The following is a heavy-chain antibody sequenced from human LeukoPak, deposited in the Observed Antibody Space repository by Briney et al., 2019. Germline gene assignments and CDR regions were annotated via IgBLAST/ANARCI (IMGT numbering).Heavy chain of an antibody. CDR1: GGSISSGGYY. V-gene: IGHV4-31*03. J-gene: IGHJ5*02. CDR2: IYYSGST. CDR3: ATGYSSSWPGGWFDP. Sequence: PSETLSLTCTVSGGSISSGGYYWSWLRQHPGKGLEWIGYIYYSGSTYYNPSLKSRVTISVDTSKNQFSLKLSSVTAADTAVYYCATGYSSSWPGGWFDPWGQGTLVTVSS. D-gene: IGHD6-13*01.